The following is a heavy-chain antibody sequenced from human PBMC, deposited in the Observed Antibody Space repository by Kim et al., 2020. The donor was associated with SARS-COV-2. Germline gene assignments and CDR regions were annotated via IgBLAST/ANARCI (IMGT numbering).Heavy chain of an antibody. J-gene: IGHJ4*02. CDR1: GFTFSSYG. Sequence: GGSLRLSCAASGFTFSSYGMHWVRQAPGKGLEWVAVIWYDGSNKYYADSVKGRFTISRDNSKNTLYLQMNSLRAEDTAVYYCARGANIVVVVAANGFDYWGQGTLATVPS. D-gene: IGHD2-15*01. CDR2: IWYDGSNK. V-gene: IGHV3-33*01. CDR3: ARGANIVVVVAANGFDY.